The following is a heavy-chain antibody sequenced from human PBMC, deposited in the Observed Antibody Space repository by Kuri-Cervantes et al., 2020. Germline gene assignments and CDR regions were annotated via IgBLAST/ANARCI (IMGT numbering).Heavy chain of an antibody. J-gene: IGHJ4*02. CDR3: ARDNVDWGVPSDY. V-gene: IGHV3-23*01. Sequence: GESLKISCAASGFTFSSYAMTWVRQAPGKGLEWLSGITTSGTTHYADSAKGRFTISRDNAKNSLYLQMNSLRAEDTAVYYCARDNVDWGVPSDYWGQGTLVTVSS. D-gene: IGHD3-10*01. CDR1: GFTFSSYA. CDR2: ITTSGTT.